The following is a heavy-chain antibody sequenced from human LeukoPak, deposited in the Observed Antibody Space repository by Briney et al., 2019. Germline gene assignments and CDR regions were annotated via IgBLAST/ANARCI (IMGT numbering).Heavy chain of an antibody. Sequence: PGGSLRLSCAASGFTVNIHEMKWVRLAPEKWSEWVSFISSSGSTIYYADSVKGRFTISRDNAKNSLYLQMNSLRAEETAVFSCARGGSPGYNYTDFDLWGQGT. CDR1: GFTVNIHE. J-gene: IGHJ3*01. CDR2: ISSSGSTI. V-gene: IGHV3-48*03. D-gene: IGHD3-9*01. CDR3: ARGGSPGYNYTDFDL.